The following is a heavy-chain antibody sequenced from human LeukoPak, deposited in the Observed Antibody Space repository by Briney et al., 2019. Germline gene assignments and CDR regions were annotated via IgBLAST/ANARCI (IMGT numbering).Heavy chain of an antibody. D-gene: IGHD3-10*01. V-gene: IGHV3-30*02. Sequence: PGGSLRLSCAASGFTFSSYSMNWVRQAPGKGLEWVAFIRYDGNNQYYADSVKGRFTISRDNARKSLFLQLNSLRAEDTAVYYCARDTIWFGEPTPTWFDPRGQGTRVTVSS. CDR2: IRYDGNNQ. J-gene: IGHJ5*02. CDR1: GFTFSSYS. CDR3: ARDTIWFGEPTPTWFDP.